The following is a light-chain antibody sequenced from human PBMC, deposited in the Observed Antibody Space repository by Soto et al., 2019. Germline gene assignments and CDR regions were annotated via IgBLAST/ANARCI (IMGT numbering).Light chain of an antibody. CDR2: EVS. V-gene: IGLV2-14*02. CDR1: SSDVGNYNL. Sequence: QSALTQPASVSGSPGQSITISCTGTSSDVGNYNLVSWYQQHPGKAPKLMIFEVSNRPSGVSNRFSGSKSGNTASLTISGLQAEDEADYYCISYTTSSTSYVFGTRTKLTVL. CDR3: ISYTTSSTSYV. J-gene: IGLJ1*01.